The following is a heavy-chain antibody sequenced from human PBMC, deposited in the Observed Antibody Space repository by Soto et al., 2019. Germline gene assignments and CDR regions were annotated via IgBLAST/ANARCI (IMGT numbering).Heavy chain of an antibody. CDR3: ARRGSGSYDES. V-gene: IGHV3-23*01. CDR2: ISGSGGST. D-gene: IGHD1-26*01. CDR1: GFTFSRYA. Sequence: EVQLLESGGGLVQPGGSLRLSCAASGFTFSRYAMRWVRQAPVKGLEWVSAISGSGGSTYYADSVKGRFTISREHSKNTLYLQMNSLIAEDTAVYYFARRGSGSYDESWGQGTLVTVSS. J-gene: IGHJ5*02.